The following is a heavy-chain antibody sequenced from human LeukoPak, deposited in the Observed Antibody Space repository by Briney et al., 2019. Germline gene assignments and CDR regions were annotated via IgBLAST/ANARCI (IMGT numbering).Heavy chain of an antibody. CDR1: GGSISSSSYY. CDR2: IYYSGST. V-gene: IGHV4-39*01. D-gene: IGHD6-6*01. CDR3: ARQGSARANWFDP. Sequence: PSETLSLTCTVSGGSISSSSYYWGWIRQPPGKGLEWIASIYYSGSTYYKSALKSRVTISVDSSKNQFSLRLNSVTAAATAVYFCARQGSARANWFDPWGQGTLVTVSS. J-gene: IGHJ5*02.